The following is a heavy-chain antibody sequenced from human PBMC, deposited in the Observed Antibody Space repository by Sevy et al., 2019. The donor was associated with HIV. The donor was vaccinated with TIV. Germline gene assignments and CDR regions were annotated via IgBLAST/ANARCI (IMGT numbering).Heavy chain of an antibody. V-gene: IGHV4-59*01. Sequence: SETLSLTCTVSNGSISDYYWSWIRQPPGKGLEWIGYIYYTGSTNYNPSLKSRVTISIDTSKSQFSLKLSSVTAADTAVYFCARREYNWFDPWGQGTLVTVSS. CDR3: ARREYNWFDP. J-gene: IGHJ5*02. CDR2: IYYTGST. D-gene: IGHD3-10*01. CDR1: NGSISDYY.